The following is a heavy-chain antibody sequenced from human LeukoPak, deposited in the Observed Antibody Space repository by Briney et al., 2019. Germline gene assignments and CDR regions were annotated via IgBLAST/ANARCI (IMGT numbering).Heavy chain of an antibody. CDR1: GFTFSDYY. CDR2: ISGSGDST. D-gene: IGHD3-22*01. V-gene: IGHV3-23*01. CDR3: AKEDPYSSGPYYGFDY. J-gene: IGHJ4*02. Sequence: GGSLRLSCAASGFTFSDYYMSWVRQAPGKGLEWVSSISGSGDSTYYADSVKGRFTISRDNSKNTLYLQMNGLRAEDTAVYYCAKEDPYSSGPYYGFDYWGQGTLVTVSS.